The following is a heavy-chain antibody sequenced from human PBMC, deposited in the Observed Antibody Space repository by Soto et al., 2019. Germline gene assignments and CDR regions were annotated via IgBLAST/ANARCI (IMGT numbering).Heavy chain of an antibody. CDR2: LWADGRTK. Sequence: SGGDVVQPGTSLRLSCAASGFTLSRSGMHWVRQAPGKGLEWVAVLWADGRTKDYADSVKGRFTISRDNSKNTVFLQMNSLRAEDTALYFCARDQGNSPFDYWGQGTLVTVSS. J-gene: IGHJ4*02. CDR1: GFTLSRSG. CDR3: ARDQGNSPFDY. V-gene: IGHV3-33*01. D-gene: IGHD1-26*01.